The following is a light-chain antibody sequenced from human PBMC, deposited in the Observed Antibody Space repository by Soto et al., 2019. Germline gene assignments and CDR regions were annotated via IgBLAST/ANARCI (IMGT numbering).Light chain of an antibody. V-gene: IGKV3-11*01. CDR1: QSVTSN. J-gene: IGKJ1*01. CDR2: DAS. Sequence: EIVLTQSPAILSVSPGERATLSCRASQSVTSNLAWLQQKPGQAPRLLIYDASNRATGIPARFSGSGSGTDFTVTISSLEPEDFAVYYCQQRSSWPWTFGQGTKVDIK. CDR3: QQRSSWPWT.